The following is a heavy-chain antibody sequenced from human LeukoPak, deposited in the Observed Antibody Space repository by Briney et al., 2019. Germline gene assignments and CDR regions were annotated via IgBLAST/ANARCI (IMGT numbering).Heavy chain of an antibody. V-gene: IGHV4-59*01. CDR1: GGSISSYY. CDR3: ARGNGWVCSSTSCYNWFDP. D-gene: IGHD2-2*01. CDR2: IYYSWST. Sequence: SETLSLTCTVSGGSISSYYWSWIRQPPAKGLEGIGDIYYSWSTNYNPSLTSRVTISVDTSKNQFSLKLSSVTAADTAVYYCARGNGWVCSSTSCYNWFDPWGQGTLVTVSS. J-gene: IGHJ5*02.